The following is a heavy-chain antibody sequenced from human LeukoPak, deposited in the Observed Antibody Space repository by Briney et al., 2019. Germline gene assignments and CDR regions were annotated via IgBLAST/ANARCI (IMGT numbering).Heavy chain of an antibody. D-gene: IGHD3-9*01. J-gene: IGHJ5*02. Sequence: GESLKISCKGSGYSFTSYWIGWVRQMPGKGLEWMGIIYPGDSDTRYSPSFQGQVTISADKSISTAYLQWSSLKASDTAMYYCARRNYDILTGYSENWFDPWGQGTLVTVPS. CDR3: ARRNYDILTGYSENWFDP. CDR2: IYPGDSDT. V-gene: IGHV5-51*01. CDR1: GYSFTSYW.